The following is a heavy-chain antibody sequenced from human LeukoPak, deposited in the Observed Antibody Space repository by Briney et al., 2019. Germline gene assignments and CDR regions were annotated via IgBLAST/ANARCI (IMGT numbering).Heavy chain of an antibody. CDR2: ISGSSTNV. Sequence: GGSLRLSCSASGFIFGSYSMNWVRQAPGKGLQWVSYISGSSTNVFYSDSVKGRFTISRDNDENSLYLQMNSLRAEDTGVYFCARDGVQAETPFYFDFWGQGALVTVSS. CDR1: GFIFGSYS. J-gene: IGHJ4*01. CDR3: ARDGVQAETPFYFDF. V-gene: IGHV3-48*01. D-gene: IGHD2-15*01.